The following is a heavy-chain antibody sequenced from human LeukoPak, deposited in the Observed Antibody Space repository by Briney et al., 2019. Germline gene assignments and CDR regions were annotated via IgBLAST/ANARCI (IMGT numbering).Heavy chain of an antibody. CDR3: ARYYYDSSGYYRLDY. CDR2: ISSSGSTI. V-gene: IGHV3-48*03. Sequence: GGSLRLSCAASGFTFSSYEMNWVRQAPGKGLEWVSYISSSGSTIYYADSVKGRFTISRDNAKNSLYLQMNSLRAEDTAVYYCARYYYDSSGYYRLDYWGQGTLVTVSS. D-gene: IGHD3-22*01. J-gene: IGHJ4*02. CDR1: GFTFSSYE.